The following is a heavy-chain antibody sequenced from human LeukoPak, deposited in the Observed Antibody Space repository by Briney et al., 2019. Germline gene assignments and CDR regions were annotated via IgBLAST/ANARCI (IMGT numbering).Heavy chain of an antibody. Sequence: SETLSLTCAVYGGSFSGYYWSWIRQPPGKGLEWIGEINHSGSTNYNPSLKSRVTISVDTSKSQFSLKLNSMTAADTAVYYCARGDQTYCEKAPVDYWGQGTLVTVSS. CDR2: INHSGST. J-gene: IGHJ4*02. CDR1: GGSFSGYY. CDR3: ARGDQTYCEKAPVDY. V-gene: IGHV4-34*01. D-gene: IGHD3-22*01.